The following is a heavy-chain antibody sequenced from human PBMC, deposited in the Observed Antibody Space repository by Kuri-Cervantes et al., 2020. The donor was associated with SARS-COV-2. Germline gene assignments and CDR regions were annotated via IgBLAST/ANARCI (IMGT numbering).Heavy chain of an antibody. CDR2: ISGSGSTI. J-gene: IGHJ4*02. CDR3: AKDYRWMEWLLTEPYFDY. D-gene: IGHD3-3*01. Sequence: GGSLRLSCTVSGGSISSSSYYWGWIRQPPGKGLEWVSYISGSGSTIYYADSVKGRFTISRDNAKNSLYLQMNSLRAEDTAVYYCAKDYRWMEWLLTEPYFDYWGQGTLVTVSS. CDR1: GGSISSSSYY. V-gene: IGHV3-11*04.